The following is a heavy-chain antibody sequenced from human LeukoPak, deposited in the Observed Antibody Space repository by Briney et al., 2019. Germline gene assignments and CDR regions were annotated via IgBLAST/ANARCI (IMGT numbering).Heavy chain of an antibody. D-gene: IGHD3-22*01. CDR2: YSGSP. CDR3: ARGFYDNSGYSSPFDY. J-gene: IGHJ4*02. Sequence: YSGSPNSNPSLKSRVSIFVDTSENQFSLKQNFVTAADTAVYYCARGFYDNSGYSSPFDYWGQGTLVTVSS. V-gene: IGHV4-59*08.